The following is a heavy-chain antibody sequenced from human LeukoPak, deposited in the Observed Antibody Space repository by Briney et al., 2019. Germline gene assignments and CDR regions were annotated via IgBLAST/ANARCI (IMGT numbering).Heavy chain of an antibody. CDR1: GFTFNKAW. CDR2: IKSKSNGGTT. J-gene: IGHJ4*02. CDR3: TTRGYYYGSGSYYTLFDY. D-gene: IGHD3-10*01. V-gene: IGHV3-15*01. Sequence: GGSLRLSCAVSGFTFNKAWMTWVRQSPGKGLEWVGRIKSKSNGGTTDYAAPVKGRFTISRDDSKNTLYLQMNSLKTEDTAVYYCTTRGYYYGSGSYYTLFDYWGQGTLVTVSS.